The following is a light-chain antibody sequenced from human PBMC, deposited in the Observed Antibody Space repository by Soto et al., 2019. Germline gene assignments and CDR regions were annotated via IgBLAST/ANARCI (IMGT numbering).Light chain of an antibody. J-gene: IGKJ1*01. CDR1: QSVSNSY. CDR3: QQYGSSPRT. V-gene: IGKV3-20*01. CDR2: GAS. Sequence: EIVLTQSPGTLSLSPGERATLSCRASQSVSNSYLAWYQQKPGQAPRLLIYGASSRATGIPDRFSGSGSGPDFTLTISRLEPEDFAVYYCQQYGSSPRTFGQGTKVEVK.